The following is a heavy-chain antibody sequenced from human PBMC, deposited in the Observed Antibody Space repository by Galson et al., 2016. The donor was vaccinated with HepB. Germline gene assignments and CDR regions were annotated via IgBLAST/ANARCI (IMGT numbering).Heavy chain of an antibody. J-gene: IGHJ4*02. V-gene: IGHV3-21*01. Sequence: IFSSYSMNWVRQAPGKGLEWVSSISSSSDYIYHADSVKGRFTISRDNAKNSLYLQMNSLRAEDTAVYYCARGGRGNSGRYNNYWGQGTLVTVSS. CDR1: IFSSYS. CDR3: ARGGRGNSGRYNNY. D-gene: IGHD3-10*01. CDR2: ISSSSDYI.